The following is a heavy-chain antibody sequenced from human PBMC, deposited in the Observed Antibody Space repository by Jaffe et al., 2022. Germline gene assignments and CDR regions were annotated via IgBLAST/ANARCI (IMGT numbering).Heavy chain of an antibody. CDR2: ISYDGSNK. CDR3: AKASEGDYPWIYAFDI. V-gene: IGHV3-30*18. Sequence: QVQLVESGGGVVQPGRSLRLSCAASGFTFSSYGMHWVRQAPGKGLEWVAVISYDGSNKYYADSVKGRFTISRDNSKNTLYLQMNSLRAEDTAVYYCAKASEGDYPWIYAFDIWGQGTMVTVSS. D-gene: IGHD4-17*01. CDR1: GFTFSSYG. J-gene: IGHJ3*02.